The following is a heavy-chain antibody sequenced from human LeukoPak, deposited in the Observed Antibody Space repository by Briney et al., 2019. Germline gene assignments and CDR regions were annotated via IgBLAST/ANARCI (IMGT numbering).Heavy chain of an antibody. Sequence: PSETLSLTCVVYGVSFSDYYWSWIRQPPGKGLEWIGYIYYSGSTNYNPSLKSRVTISVDTSKNQFSLKLSSVTAADTAVYYCARSNVLRSIRDDAFDIWGQGTMVTVSS. D-gene: IGHD3-3*01. V-gene: IGHV4-59*01. J-gene: IGHJ3*02. CDR1: GVSFSDYY. CDR3: ARSNVLRSIRDDAFDI. CDR2: IYYSGST.